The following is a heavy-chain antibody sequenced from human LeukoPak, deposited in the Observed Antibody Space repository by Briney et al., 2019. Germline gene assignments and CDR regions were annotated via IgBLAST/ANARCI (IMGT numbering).Heavy chain of an antibody. CDR3: AKSNGYGLIDI. V-gene: IGHV4-59*01. J-gene: IGHJ3*02. CDR1: GGSISSYF. Sequence: PSETLSLTCTVSGGSISSYFWSWIRQPPGKGLEWIGYMYYSGSSNCKPSLKSRVTISIDTSKSQFSLKLSSVTAADTAVYYCAKSNGYGLIDIWGQGTMVTVSS. D-gene: IGHD3-10*01. CDR2: MYYSGSS.